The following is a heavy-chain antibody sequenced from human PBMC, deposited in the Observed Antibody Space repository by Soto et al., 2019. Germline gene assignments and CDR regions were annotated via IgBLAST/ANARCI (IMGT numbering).Heavy chain of an antibody. CDR3: ARRSYYGDNEIFDY. J-gene: IGHJ4*02. CDR2: IFYSGSA. CDR1: GGSISSRHYY. V-gene: IGHV4-39*01. D-gene: IGHD4-17*01. Sequence: TETLSLTCTVSGGSISSRHYYWGWIRQPPGKGLEWIGSIFYSGSAHYNPSLKSRVTLSVDTSKNQFSLNLTSVTAADTAVYYCARRSYYGDNEIFDYWGRGTLVTVSS.